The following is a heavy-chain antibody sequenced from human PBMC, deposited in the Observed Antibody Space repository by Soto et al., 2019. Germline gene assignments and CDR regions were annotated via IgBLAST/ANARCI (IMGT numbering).Heavy chain of an antibody. Sequence: QLVESGGGVVRPGGSLKLSCSASGFTFDDHGMSWVRQAPGKGLEWVSGIHWSGGRTGYADSVKGRFTISRDNAKNSRYLQMNSLRAEDTALYYCARGGVVINYWYFDLWGRGTLVTVSS. V-gene: IGHV3-20*04. J-gene: IGHJ2*01. D-gene: IGHD3-3*01. CDR1: GFTFDDHG. CDR3: ARGGVVINYWYFDL. CDR2: IHWSGGRT.